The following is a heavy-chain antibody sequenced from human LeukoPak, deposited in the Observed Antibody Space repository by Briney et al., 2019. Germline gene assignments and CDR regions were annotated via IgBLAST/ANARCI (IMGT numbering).Heavy chain of an antibody. CDR2: IYYSGST. Sequence: SETLSLTCTVSGGSISSYYWNWIRQPPGKGLEWIGYIYYSGSTNYNPSLKSRVTISVDTSKNQFSLKLSSVTAADTAVYYCAGGGRGWFDPWGQGTLVTVSS. V-gene: IGHV4-59*01. D-gene: IGHD5-12*01. CDR3: AGGGRGWFDP. J-gene: IGHJ5*02. CDR1: GGSISSYY.